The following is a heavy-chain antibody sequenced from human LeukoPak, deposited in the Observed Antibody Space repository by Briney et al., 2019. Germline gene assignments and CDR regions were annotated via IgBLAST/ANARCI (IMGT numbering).Heavy chain of an antibody. Sequence: ASVKVSCRASGSTFTDYYMHWVRQAPGQGLEWMGWINPNSGGTNFAQKFQGRVTVTRDTSISTGYMEMSSLRSDDTAVYYCARDLQWELPRGDAFDIWGQGTMITVSS. CDR3: ARDLQWELPRGDAFDI. CDR1: GSTFTDYY. V-gene: IGHV1-2*02. J-gene: IGHJ3*02. D-gene: IGHD1-26*01. CDR2: INPNSGGT.